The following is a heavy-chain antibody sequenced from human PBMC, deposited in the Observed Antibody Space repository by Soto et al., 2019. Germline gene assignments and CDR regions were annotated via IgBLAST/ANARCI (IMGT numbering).Heavy chain of an antibody. CDR3: ARVYGGNSWTIYYYYGMDV. J-gene: IGHJ6*02. D-gene: IGHD2-21*02. CDR1: GYTFTSYG. Sequence: ASVKVSCKASGYTFTSYGISWVRQAPGQGLEWMGWISAYNGNTNYAQKLQGRVTMTTDTSTSTEYMELRSLKSDDTDVYYCARVYGGNSWTIYYYYGMDVWGQGTTVTVSS. V-gene: IGHV1-18*04. CDR2: ISAYNGNT.